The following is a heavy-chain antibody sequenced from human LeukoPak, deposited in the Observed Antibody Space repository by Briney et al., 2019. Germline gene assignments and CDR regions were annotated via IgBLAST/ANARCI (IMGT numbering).Heavy chain of an antibody. CDR2: ISSTSSYI. D-gene: IGHD1-1*01. CDR1: GFTFSIYT. J-gene: IGHJ5*02. Sequence: PGGSLRLSCAPSGFTFSIYTMNWVPQAPEKGLEWVSSISSTSSYIYYADSVKGRFTISRDNANNSLYLQMNSLRAEDTAVYYCARDSRGNGFDPWGQGTLVTVSS. V-gene: IGHV3-21*01. CDR3: ARDSRGNGFDP.